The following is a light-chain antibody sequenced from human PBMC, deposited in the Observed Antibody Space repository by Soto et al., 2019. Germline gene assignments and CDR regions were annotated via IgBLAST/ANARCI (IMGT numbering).Light chain of an antibody. V-gene: IGLV2-8*01. J-gene: IGLJ1*01. CDR1: SSDVGGHNY. Sequence: QSALTQPPSASGSPGQSVTISCTGTSSDVGGHNYVSWYQQRPGKVPKVIIYEVTKRPSGVPDRFSGSKSGNTASLTVSGLQAEDEADYFCSSYANKNNILVFGTGTKVTVL. CDR2: EVT. CDR3: SSYANKNNILV.